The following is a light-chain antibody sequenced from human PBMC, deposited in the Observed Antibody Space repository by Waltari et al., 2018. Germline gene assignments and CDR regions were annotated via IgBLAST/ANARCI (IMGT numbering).Light chain of an antibody. CDR3: QQYSTSSQRT. V-gene: IGKV4-1*01. J-gene: IGKJ1*01. Sequence: DIVMTQSPDSLSVSLGERATITCKSSQTVSFTSANRNYVAWYRQKPGQPPEMVIYWASTRQFGVPDRFTGSGSGTNFTLTISSLQPEDVGVYYCQQYSTSSQRTFGQGNKV. CDR2: WAS. CDR1: QTVSFTSANRNY.